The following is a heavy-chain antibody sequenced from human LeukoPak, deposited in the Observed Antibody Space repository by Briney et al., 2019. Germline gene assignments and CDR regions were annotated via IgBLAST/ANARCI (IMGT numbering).Heavy chain of an antibody. Sequence: GGSLRLSCAASGFSFISYSMNWVRQAPGKGLEWVSSISSSSSDVYYADSVKGRFTISRDNAKNSLYLQMNSLRAEDTAIYYCARDGDGLKPLDYWGQGTLVIVSS. D-gene: IGHD5-24*01. CDR2: ISSSSSDV. J-gene: IGHJ4*02. CDR1: GFSFISYS. V-gene: IGHV3-21*01. CDR3: ARDGDGLKPLDY.